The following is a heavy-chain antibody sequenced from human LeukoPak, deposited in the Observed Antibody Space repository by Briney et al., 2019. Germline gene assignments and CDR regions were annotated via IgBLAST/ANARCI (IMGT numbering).Heavy chain of an antibody. CDR2: INPNSGGT. CDR1: GYTFTGYY. Sequence: ASVKVSRKASGYTFTGYYMHWVRQAPGQGLEWMGWINPNSGGTNYAQKFQGRVTMTRDTSISTAYMELSRLRSDDTAVYYCARDHYYDSSGYYRPFDYWGQGTLVTVSS. CDR3: ARDHYYDSSGYYRPFDY. J-gene: IGHJ4*02. V-gene: IGHV1-2*02. D-gene: IGHD3-22*01.